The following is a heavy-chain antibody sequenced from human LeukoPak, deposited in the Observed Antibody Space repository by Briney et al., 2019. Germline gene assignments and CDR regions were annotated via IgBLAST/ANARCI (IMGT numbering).Heavy chain of an antibody. V-gene: IGHV5-51*01. CDR2: IYPGDSDT. D-gene: IGHD3-22*01. J-gene: IGHJ3*02. CDR3: ARASDMIGPHAFDI. CDR1: GYTFTGYY. Sequence: KVSCKASGYTFTGYYMHWVRQMPGKGLEWMGIIYPGDSDTRYSPSFQGQVTISADKSISTAYLQWSSLKASDTAMYYCARASDMIGPHAFDIWGQGTMVTVSS.